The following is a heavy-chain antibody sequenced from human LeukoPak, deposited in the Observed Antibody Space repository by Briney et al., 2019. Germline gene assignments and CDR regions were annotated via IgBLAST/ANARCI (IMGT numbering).Heavy chain of an antibody. CDR3: ARGREGHYFGY. CDR2: IKQDGSQK. V-gene: IGHV3-7*01. Sequence: GGSLRLSCAASGFTFSSYWMSWVRQAPWKGLEWVANIKQDGSQKYDVDSVKGRFTISRDNAKNSLYLQMNSLRAEDTAVYYCARGREGHYFGYWGQGTLVTVSS. J-gene: IGHJ4*02. CDR1: GFTFSSYW. D-gene: IGHD5-24*01.